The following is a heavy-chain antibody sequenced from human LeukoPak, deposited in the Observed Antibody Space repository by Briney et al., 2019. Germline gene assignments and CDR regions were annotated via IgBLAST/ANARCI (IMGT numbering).Heavy chain of an antibody. CDR1: GYSFTSYW. V-gene: IGHV5-51*01. D-gene: IGHD1-1*01. CDR3: ARRPSGTRTFDY. Sequence: GESLKISCKGSGYSFTSYWIGWVRQMPGKDLEWMGVIYPADYTTVYSPSFQGQVAISADKSVSTAYLQWTSLKASDTAMYYCARRPSGTRTFDYWGQGSLVTVSS. J-gene: IGHJ4*02. CDR2: IYPADYTT.